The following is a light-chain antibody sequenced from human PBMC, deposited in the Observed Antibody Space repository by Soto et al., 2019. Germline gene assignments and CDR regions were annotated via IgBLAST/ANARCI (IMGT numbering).Light chain of an antibody. CDR2: YAS. J-gene: IGKJ5*01. Sequence: QMTQSPSSVSASVGDTITITCRSSHGISTWLAWYQQKPGQAPTLLIYYASTLQSGVQSSFSGNGSGTDITLTITILQSEDFANYYCQQAHSFPQTFGQGTRLDIK. CDR3: QQAHSFPQT. CDR1: HGISTW. V-gene: IGKV1D-12*01.